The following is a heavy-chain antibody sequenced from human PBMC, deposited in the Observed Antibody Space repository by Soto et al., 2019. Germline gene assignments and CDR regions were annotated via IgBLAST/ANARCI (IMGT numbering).Heavy chain of an antibody. D-gene: IGHD1-1*01. V-gene: IGHV3-30*09. Sequence: QVQLVESGGGVVQPGRSLRLSCEARGFTFSDFAMHWVRQAPGKGLEWVAVISFEGSSQYYADSVKGRFAISRDNSKKTLYLQLNRLRPEDTAVYYCARVKGCCRNDWYEVYYWGQGIQVTVSS. CDR1: GFTFSDFA. CDR2: ISFEGSSQ. J-gene: IGHJ4*02. CDR3: ARVKGCCRNDWYEVYY.